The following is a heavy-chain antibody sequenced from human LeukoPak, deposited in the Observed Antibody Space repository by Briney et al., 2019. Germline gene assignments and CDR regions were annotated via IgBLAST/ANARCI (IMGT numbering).Heavy chain of an antibody. D-gene: IGHD2-2*01. CDR1: GYSISSNYF. J-gene: IGHJ4*02. Sequence: PSETLSLTCAVSGYSISSNYFWGWIRQPPGKGLEWIGTISHTGTTFYKPSLKTRIAISLDTSKNQFSLKVSSVTAADTAVYYCVRDIGQLPHSWGQGTLVTVSS. V-gene: IGHV4-38-2*02. CDR3: VRDIGQLPHS. CDR2: ISHTGTT.